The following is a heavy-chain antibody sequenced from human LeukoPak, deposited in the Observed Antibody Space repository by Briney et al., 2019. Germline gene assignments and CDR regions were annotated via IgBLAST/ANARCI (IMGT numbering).Heavy chain of an antibody. CDR1: GFTFSSYS. CDR2: ISSSSSYI. CDR3: ARGQGPYAYHFDY. Sequence: GGSLRLSCAASGFTFSSYSMNWVRQAPGKGLEWVSSISSSSSYIYYADSVKGRFTISRDNAKNSLYLQMNSLRAEDTAVYYCARGQGPYAYHFDYWGQGTLVTVSS. J-gene: IGHJ4*02. D-gene: IGHD2-2*01. V-gene: IGHV3-21*01.